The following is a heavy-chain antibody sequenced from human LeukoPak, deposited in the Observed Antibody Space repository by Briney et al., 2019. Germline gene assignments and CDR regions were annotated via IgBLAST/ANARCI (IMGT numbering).Heavy chain of an antibody. V-gene: IGHV3-23*01. CDR3: AKAAAPGVVIRWFDP. CDR2: ISGSGDST. J-gene: IGHJ5*02. D-gene: IGHD2/OR15-2a*01. CDR1: GFTFTSYA. Sequence: GGSLRLSCAASGFTFTSYAMSWVRQAPGKGLEWVSAISGSGDSTYYADSVKGRFTISRDNSKNTLHLQMNSLRAEGTAVYFCAKAAAPGVVIRWFDPWGQGTLVSVSS.